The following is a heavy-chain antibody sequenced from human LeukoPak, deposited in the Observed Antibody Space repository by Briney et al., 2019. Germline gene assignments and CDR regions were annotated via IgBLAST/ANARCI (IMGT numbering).Heavy chain of an antibody. CDR2: IYYSGST. CDR1: GGSISSYY. V-gene: IGHV4-59*01. Sequence: SETLSLTCTVSGGSISSYYWSWIRQPPGKGLEWIGYIYYSGSTNYNPSLKSRVTISVDTSKNQFSLKLSSVTAADTAVYYCARERPESGSYKGGNYFDYWGQGTLVTVSS. CDR3: ARERPESGSYKGGNYFDY. D-gene: IGHD1-26*01. J-gene: IGHJ4*02.